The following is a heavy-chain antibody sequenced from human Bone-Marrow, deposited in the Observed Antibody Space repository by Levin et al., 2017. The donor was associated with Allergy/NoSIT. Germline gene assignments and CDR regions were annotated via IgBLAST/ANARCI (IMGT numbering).Heavy chain of an antibody. Sequence: ASVKVSCKASGYTFTSYDINWVRQATGQGLEWMGWMNPNSGNTGYAQKFQGRVTMTRNTSISTAYMELSSLRSEDTAVYYCARGAAARPGGYYYYGMDVWGQGTTVTVSS. CDR2: MNPNSGNT. J-gene: IGHJ6*02. V-gene: IGHV1-8*01. CDR1: GYTFTSYD. CDR3: ARGAAARPGGYYYYGMDV. D-gene: IGHD6-6*01.